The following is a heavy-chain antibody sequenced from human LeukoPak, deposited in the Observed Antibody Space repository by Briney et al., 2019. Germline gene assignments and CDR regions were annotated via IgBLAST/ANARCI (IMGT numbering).Heavy chain of an antibody. J-gene: IGHJ6*02. V-gene: IGHV3-74*01. CDR3: ARGPAPYYYDSSGYYHYYYYYGMDV. Sequence: GGSLRLSCAASGFTFSSYWMHWVRHAPGKGLAWVSRINSDGSSTSYADSVKGRFTISRDNAKNTLYLQMNSLRAEDTAVYYCARGPAPYYYDSSGYYHYYYYYGMDVWGQGTTVTVSS. D-gene: IGHD3-22*01. CDR2: INSDGSST. CDR1: GFTFSSYW.